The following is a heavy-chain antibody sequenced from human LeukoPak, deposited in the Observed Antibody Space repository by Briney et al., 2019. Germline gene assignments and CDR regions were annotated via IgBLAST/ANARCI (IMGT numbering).Heavy chain of an antibody. J-gene: IGHJ4*02. CDR1: GFTFSNYW. Sequence: GRSLRLSCAASGFTFSNYWMTWVRQAPGKGLEWVANIKQDGSRKYYVDAVKGRFTISRDNAQNSLYLQMNSLQAEDTAVYYCARDVFDYWGQGTLVTVSS. CDR2: IKQDGSRK. CDR3: ARDVFDY. V-gene: IGHV3-7*05.